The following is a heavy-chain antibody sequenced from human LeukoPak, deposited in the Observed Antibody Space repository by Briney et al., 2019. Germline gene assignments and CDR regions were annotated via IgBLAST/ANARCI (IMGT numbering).Heavy chain of an antibody. V-gene: IGHV1-18*01. J-gene: IGHJ3*02. CDR2: ISAYNDNT. CDR3: AREITPTNYYDSSGYPPDAFDI. CDR1: GYTFTSYG. Sequence: ASVKVSCKASGYTFTSYGIIWVRQAPGQGLEWMGWISAYNDNTNYAQKFQGRVTMTTDTSTSTAYMELRSLRSDDTAVYYCAREITPTNYYDSSGYPPDAFDIWGQGTMVTVSS. D-gene: IGHD3-22*01.